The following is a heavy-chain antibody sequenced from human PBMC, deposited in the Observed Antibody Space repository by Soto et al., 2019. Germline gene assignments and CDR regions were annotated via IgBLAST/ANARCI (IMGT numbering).Heavy chain of an antibody. Sequence: QLQLQESGPGLVKPSETLSLTCNVSGVSISDTSYYWGWIRQPPGKGLEWIGTIYFNGNTFYNPSLKSRLTISVDTSKNQISLRLTSVTVADTAVYYCARQGSYWGQGTLVAVSS. CDR1: GVSISDTSYY. J-gene: IGHJ4*02. CDR2: IYFNGNT. V-gene: IGHV4-39*01. CDR3: ARQGSY.